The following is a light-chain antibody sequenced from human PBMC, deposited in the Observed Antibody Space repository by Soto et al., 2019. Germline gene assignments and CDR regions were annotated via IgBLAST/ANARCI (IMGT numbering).Light chain of an antibody. CDR3: QQDGSLLPVS. CDR2: GAS. V-gene: IGKV3-20*01. J-gene: IGKJ4*01. Sequence: ENVLSMSPGTLSLTPRERATLSCRASQSISSSYLAWYQQKRGQAPRLLMYGASIRATGIPDRFSGSGSGTEFTLTISSLEPEDFAMHYCQQDGSLLPVSFAGGSNV. CDR1: QSISSSY.